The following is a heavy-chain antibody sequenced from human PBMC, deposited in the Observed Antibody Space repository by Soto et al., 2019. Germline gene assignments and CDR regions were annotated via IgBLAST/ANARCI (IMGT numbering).Heavy chain of an antibody. CDR2: FDPEDGET. Sequence: GSSVKVSSKVSGYTLNELSMHWVRQAPRKGLEWMGGFDPEDGETIYAQKFQGRVTMTEDTSTDTAYMELSSLRSEDTAVYYCATVAPPNRLTMMDQNWFDPWGQGTLVTVSS. CDR1: GYTLNELS. V-gene: IGHV1-24*01. CDR3: ATVAPPNRLTMMDQNWFDP. D-gene: IGHD3-22*01. J-gene: IGHJ5*02.